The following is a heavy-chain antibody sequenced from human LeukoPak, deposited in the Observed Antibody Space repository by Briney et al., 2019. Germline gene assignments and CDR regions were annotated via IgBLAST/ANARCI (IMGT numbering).Heavy chain of an antibody. J-gene: IGHJ5*01. V-gene: IGHV3-23*01. CDR3: AKRRSRNTGPFES. CDR2: SSGPNT. CDR1: GFTISSDA. D-gene: IGHD5-18*01. Sequence: GGSLRLSCLASGFTISSDAMSWVRQAPGQGLEWVSGSSGPNTVYAESVRGRFTISRDDSKNTLYLQMNSLRDEGTAVYYCAKRRSRNTGPFESWGQGTLVTVSP.